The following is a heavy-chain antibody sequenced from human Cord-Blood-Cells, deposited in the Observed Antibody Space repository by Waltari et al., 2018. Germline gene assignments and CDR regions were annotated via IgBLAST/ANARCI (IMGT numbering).Heavy chain of an antibody. J-gene: IGHJ5*02. D-gene: IGHD2-2*01. CDR2: INPNRGGT. CDR3: ARDMSYYSSTSCYSAWFDP. V-gene: IGHV1-2*04. Sequence: QVQLVQSGAEVKKPGASVKVSCKASGYTYTGYYMHWVRQAPGPGLEWMAWINPNRGGTNYAQKFQGWVTSTRDTSISTAYMELRRLKSDDTAVYYCARDMSYYSSTSCYSAWFDPWGQGTLVTVSS. CDR1: GYTYTGYY.